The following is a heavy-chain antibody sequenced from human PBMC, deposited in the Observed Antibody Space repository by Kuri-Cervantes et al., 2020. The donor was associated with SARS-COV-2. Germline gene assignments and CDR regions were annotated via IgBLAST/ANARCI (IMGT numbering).Heavy chain of an antibody. D-gene: IGHD3-3*01. CDR2: ISYDGSNK. V-gene: IGHV3-30*18. Sequence: GESLKISCAASGFTFSSYGMHWVRQAPGKGLEWVAVISYDGSNKYYADSVKGRFTISRDNSKNTLYLQMNSLRAEDTAVYYCAKEEKVLRFLEWLGGMDVWGQETTVTVSS. CDR1: GFTFSSYG. CDR3: AKEEKVLRFLEWLGGMDV. J-gene: IGHJ6*02.